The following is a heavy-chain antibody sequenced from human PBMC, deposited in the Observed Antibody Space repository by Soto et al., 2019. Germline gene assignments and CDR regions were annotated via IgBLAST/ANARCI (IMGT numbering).Heavy chain of an antibody. D-gene: IGHD2-21*02. CDR2: ISHDGSSK. Sequence: QVQLVEYGGGVVQPGRSLRLSCAASGFIFSSFNMHWVRQAAGKGLEWVAAISHDGSSKYYAESVKGRFTISRDNSKNTLYLQMDSLRAEDTAVYYCAKDLDIVVVTAPLDWGQGTLVTVTS. CDR1: GFIFSSFN. J-gene: IGHJ4*02. CDR3: AKDLDIVVVTAPLD. V-gene: IGHV3-30*18.